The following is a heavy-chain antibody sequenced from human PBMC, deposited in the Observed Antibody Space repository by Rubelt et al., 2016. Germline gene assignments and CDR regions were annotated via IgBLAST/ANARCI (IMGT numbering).Heavy chain of an antibody. CDR2: ISSTSGTL. V-gene: IGHV3-48*01. CDR1: GFSFRSYS. CDR3: AREDTYQAPTKEDGMDG. Sequence: EVRLVESGGGLVQPGGSLRLSCAASGFSFRSYSMNWVRQAPGKGLEWIAYISSTSGTLSYAASVKGRFTVARDNAINSMYLQLRGLRAEDTAIYYCAREDTYQAPTKEDGMDGWGPGTTVTVSS. D-gene: IGHD1/OR15-1a*01. J-gene: IGHJ6*02.